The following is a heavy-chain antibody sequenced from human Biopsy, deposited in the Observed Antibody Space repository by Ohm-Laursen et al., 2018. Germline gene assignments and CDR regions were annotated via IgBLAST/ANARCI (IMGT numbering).Heavy chain of an antibody. V-gene: IGHV4-59*02. CDR2: IYYSVMT. J-gene: IGHJ6*02. D-gene: IGHD4-11*01. CDR3: ARDSGILNYGNFKYYHYYGMDV. Sequence: GTLSLTCHVSGDSVTKYYWSWIRQPPGKGLEWIGHIYYSVMTNYNPSLQSRVSISVDTSRNQVSLTLRSVTAADTAVYYCARDSGILNYGNFKYYHYYGMDVWGQGTKVTVSS. CDR1: GDSVTKYY.